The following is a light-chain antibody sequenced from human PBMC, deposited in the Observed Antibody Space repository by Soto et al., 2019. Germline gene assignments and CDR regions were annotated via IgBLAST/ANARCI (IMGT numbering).Light chain of an antibody. J-gene: IGKJ2*01. CDR2: GAS. CDR1: RTINNF. CDR3: QECSSTPYI. Sequence: DIQMTQSPSSLSASVGDRVTITCRASRTINNFLSWYQQKPGKPPKLLIYGASRLQSGVPSRFSGSGSGTDFILTISDLQTEDVAFYFCQECSSTPYIFGQGTKLEVK. V-gene: IGKV1-39*01.